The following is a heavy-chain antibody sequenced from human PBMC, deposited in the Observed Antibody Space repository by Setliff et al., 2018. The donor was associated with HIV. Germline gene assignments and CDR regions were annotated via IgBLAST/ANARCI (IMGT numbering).Heavy chain of an antibody. Sequence: PSETLSLTCTVSGGSASNSRYYWAWIRQPPGKGLEYTGTTNYNPSLKTRVTISVDTSKNQLSLKLSSVTAADTAVYYRARVGWDYYDSSGVGEFDYWGQGTLVTVSS. CDR2: TGTT. J-gene: IGHJ4*02. CDR3: ARVGWDYYDSSGVGEFDY. CDR1: GGSASNSRYY. V-gene: IGHV4-61*05. D-gene: IGHD3-22*01.